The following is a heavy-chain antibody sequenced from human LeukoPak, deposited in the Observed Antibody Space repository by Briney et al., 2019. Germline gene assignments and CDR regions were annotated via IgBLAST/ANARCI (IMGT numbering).Heavy chain of an antibody. CDR2: ISSSSSYI. Sequence: TGGSLRLSCAASGFTFSSYSMNWVRQAPGKGLEWVSSISSSSSYIYYADSVKGRFTISRDNAKNSLYLQMNSLRAEDTAVYYCARHRIAVAAPFDYWGQGTLVTVSS. D-gene: IGHD6-19*01. CDR3: ARHRIAVAAPFDY. CDR1: GFTFSSYS. J-gene: IGHJ4*02. V-gene: IGHV3-21*01.